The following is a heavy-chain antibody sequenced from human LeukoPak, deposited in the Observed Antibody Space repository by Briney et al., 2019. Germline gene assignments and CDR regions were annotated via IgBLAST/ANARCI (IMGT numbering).Heavy chain of an antibody. V-gene: IGHV3-7*01. CDR3: ARGNWNYQGL. D-gene: IGHD1-7*01. CDR2: IKEDGSEK. J-gene: IGHJ4*02. Sequence: GGSLRLSCAASGFTFSSFWVSWVRQAPGKGLEWVASIKEDGSEKYYVDSVKGRLTISRDNAKNSLYLQMNSPRAEDTAVYYCARGNWNYQGLWGQGTLVTVSS. CDR1: GFTFSSFW.